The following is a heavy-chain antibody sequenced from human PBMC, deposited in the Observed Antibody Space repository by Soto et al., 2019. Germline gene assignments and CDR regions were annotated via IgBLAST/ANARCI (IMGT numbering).Heavy chain of an antibody. J-gene: IGHJ4*02. CDR2: IIPVSGAA. D-gene: IGHD2-2*01. Sequence: QVQLVQSGAEVKKPGSSVKVSCKASGVTFGSYAFSWVRQAPGQGLEWMGGIIPVSGAAHYAQKFQGRVKITADESTSTAYMELSSLSSQDTAVYYCAKALGCRSTSCTLDYWGQGTRVIVSS. CDR3: AKALGCRSTSCTLDY. V-gene: IGHV1-69*01. CDR1: GVTFGSYA.